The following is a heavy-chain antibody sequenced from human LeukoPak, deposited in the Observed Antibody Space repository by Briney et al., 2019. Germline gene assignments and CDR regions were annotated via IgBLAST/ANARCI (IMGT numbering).Heavy chain of an antibody. Sequence: SETLSLTCAVCGVSISSDNWWTWVRQPPGKGLEWIGETHRSGDTKYNPSLRGRATISMDNSKNHLSLNLFSVTAADTAMYYCARGVEIMITFGGVIVREIFDPWGQGTLVTVSS. J-gene: IGHJ5*02. V-gene: IGHV4/OR15-8*02. CDR2: THRSGDT. CDR1: GVSISSDNW. CDR3: ARGVEIMITFGGVIVREIFDP. D-gene: IGHD3-16*02.